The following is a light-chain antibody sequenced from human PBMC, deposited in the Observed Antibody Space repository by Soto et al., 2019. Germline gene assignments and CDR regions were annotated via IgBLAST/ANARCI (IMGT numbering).Light chain of an antibody. CDR1: SSDVGGYNY. J-gene: IGLJ2*01. CDR3: SSYTSSSTLEVV. V-gene: IGLV2-14*01. Sequence: QSALTQPASVSGSPGQSVTISCTGTSSDVGGYNYVSWYQQHPDKAPKLMIYDVSNRPSGVSSRVSGPKSGNTASLTISGRQAEDEADYYCSSYTSSSTLEVVFGGGTKVTVL. CDR2: DVS.